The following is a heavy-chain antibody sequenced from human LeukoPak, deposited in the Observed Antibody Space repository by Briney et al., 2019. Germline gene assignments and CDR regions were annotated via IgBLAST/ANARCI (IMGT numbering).Heavy chain of an antibody. J-gene: IGHJ6*03. Sequence: SETLSPTCTVSGGSISSYYWSWIRQPPGKGLEWIGYIHYTGSTSYNPSLKSRVTMSVDTSKNQFSLKLSSVTAADTAVYYCARVEEGYGSGRRENYYYYYMDVWGKGTTVTISS. V-gene: IGHV4-59*01. CDR1: GGSISSYY. CDR2: IHYTGST. D-gene: IGHD3-10*01. CDR3: ARVEEGYGSGRRENYYYYYMDV.